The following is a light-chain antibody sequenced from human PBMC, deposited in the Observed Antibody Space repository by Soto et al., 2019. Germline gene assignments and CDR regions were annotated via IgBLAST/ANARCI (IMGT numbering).Light chain of an antibody. J-gene: IGLJ1*01. CDR1: SSNIGKTY. Sequence: QSALTQPPSVSATPGQKVTLSCSGSSSNIGKTYVSWYQQLPGTAPKLIIYDNNKRPSGIPDRFSGSRSGTSATLGTTGLQTGDEADYYCGTWDSSLSAYVFGTGTKVTVL. CDR2: DNN. V-gene: IGLV1-51*01. CDR3: GTWDSSLSAYV.